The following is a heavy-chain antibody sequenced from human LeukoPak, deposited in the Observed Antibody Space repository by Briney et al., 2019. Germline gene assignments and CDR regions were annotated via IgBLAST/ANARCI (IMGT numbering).Heavy chain of an antibody. D-gene: IGHD3-9*01. Sequence: RPGRSLRLSCAASGFTFSNYGMHWVRQAPGKGLEWVTVISYDGRNQYYVDSVKGRFTISRDSSKNTLYLQMNSLRAEDTAVYYCAKDTTDIIAGGYFDWTYYYYGMDVWGQGTTVTVSS. CDR2: ISYDGRNQ. CDR3: AKDTTDIIAGGYFDWTYYYYGMDV. V-gene: IGHV3-30*18. CDR1: GFTFSNYG. J-gene: IGHJ6*02.